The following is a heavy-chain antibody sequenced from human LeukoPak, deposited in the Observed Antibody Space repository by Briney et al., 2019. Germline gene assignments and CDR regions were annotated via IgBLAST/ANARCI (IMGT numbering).Heavy chain of an antibody. Sequence: ASVKVSCKASGGTFSSYAISWVRQAPGQGLEWMGGIIPIFGTANYAQKFQGRVTITADKSTSTAYMELSSLRSEDTAVYYCARSVTRNDYYCYYYMDVWGKGTTVTVSS. CDR2: IIPIFGTA. CDR1: GGTFSSYA. CDR3: ARSVTRNDYYCYYYMDV. D-gene: IGHD2-21*02. V-gene: IGHV1-69*06. J-gene: IGHJ6*03.